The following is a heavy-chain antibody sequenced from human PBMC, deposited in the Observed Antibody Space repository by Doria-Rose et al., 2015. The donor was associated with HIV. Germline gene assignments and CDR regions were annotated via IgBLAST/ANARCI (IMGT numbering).Heavy chain of an antibody. V-gene: IGHV1-69*04. CDR3: ARDPGYCSGGSCSWYFDL. Sequence: QVQLVQSGAEVKKPGSSVKVSCKASGGTLSSYAISWVRQAPGQGLEWMGRIIPILSIANYAQKFQGRVTITADKSTSTAYMELSSLRSEDTAVYYCARDPGYCSGGSCSWYFDLWGRGTLVTVSS. D-gene: IGHD2-15*01. CDR2: IIPILSIA. J-gene: IGHJ2*01. CDR1: GGTLSSYA.